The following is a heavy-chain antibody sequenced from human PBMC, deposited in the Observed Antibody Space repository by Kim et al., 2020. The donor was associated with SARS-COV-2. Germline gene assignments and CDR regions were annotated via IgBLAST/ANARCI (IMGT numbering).Heavy chain of an antibody. J-gene: IGHJ6*02. Sequence: NPSLNSRVTISVDTSKNQFSLKLSSVTAADTAVYYCARVPGDYYYYGMDVWGQGTTVTVSS. CDR3: ARVPGDYYYYGMDV. V-gene: IGHV4-39*07. D-gene: IGHD1-1*01.